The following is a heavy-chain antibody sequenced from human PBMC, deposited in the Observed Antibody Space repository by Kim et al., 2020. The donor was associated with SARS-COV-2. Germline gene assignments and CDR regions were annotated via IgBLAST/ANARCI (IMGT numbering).Heavy chain of an antibody. Sequence: SETLSLTCAVYGGSFSGYYWSWIRQPPGKGLEWIGEINHSGSTNYNPSLKSRVTISVDTSKNQFSLKLSSVTAADTAVYYCARRGSYVGAFDIWGQGTMVTVSS. CDR1: GGSFSGYY. CDR3: ARRGSYVGAFDI. J-gene: IGHJ3*02. CDR2: INHSGST. D-gene: IGHD1-26*01. V-gene: IGHV4-34*01.